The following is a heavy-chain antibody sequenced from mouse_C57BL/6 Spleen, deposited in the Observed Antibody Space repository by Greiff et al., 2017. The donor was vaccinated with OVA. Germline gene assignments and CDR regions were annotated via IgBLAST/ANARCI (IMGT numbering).Heavy chain of an antibody. CDR2: IYPRSGNT. CDR1: GYTFTSYG. D-gene: IGHD1-1*01. V-gene: IGHV1-81*01. Sequence: VQVVESGAELARPGASVKLSCKASGYTFTSYGISWVKQRTGQGLEWIGEIYPRSGNTYYNEKFKGKATLTADKSSSTAYMELRSLTSEDSAVYFCARDPTTVVATRYFDVWGTGTTVTVSS. CDR3: ARDPTTVVATRYFDV. J-gene: IGHJ1*03.